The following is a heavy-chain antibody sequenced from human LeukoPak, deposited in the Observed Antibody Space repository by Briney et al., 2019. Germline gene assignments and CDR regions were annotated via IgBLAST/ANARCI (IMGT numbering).Heavy chain of an antibody. D-gene: IGHD6-19*01. Sequence: GGSLGLSCAASGFTFSTYAVNWVRQAPGKGLEWVSAITGSGGATYYADSVKGRFTISRDNSKNTLYLQMNSLRAEDTAVYYCARDVGSSGWYAFDYWGQGTLVTVSS. CDR2: ITGSGGAT. CDR1: GFTFSTYA. J-gene: IGHJ4*02. V-gene: IGHV3-23*01. CDR3: ARDVGSSGWYAFDY.